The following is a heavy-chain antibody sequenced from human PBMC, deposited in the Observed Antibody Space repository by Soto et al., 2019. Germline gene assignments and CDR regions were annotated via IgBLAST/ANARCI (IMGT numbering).Heavy chain of an antibody. CDR3: AKDGAIVATTGFDY. D-gene: IGHD5-12*01. J-gene: IGHJ4*02. CDR2: ISASAGST. Sequence: AGSLRLSCAASGFTFSNSAMSWVRQAPGEGLEWVSAISASAGSTYYADSVKGRFTISRDSSKHTLYLQMNSLRAEDTAVYFCAKDGAIVATTGFDYWGQGTLVTVSS. CDR1: GFTFSNSA. V-gene: IGHV3-23*01.